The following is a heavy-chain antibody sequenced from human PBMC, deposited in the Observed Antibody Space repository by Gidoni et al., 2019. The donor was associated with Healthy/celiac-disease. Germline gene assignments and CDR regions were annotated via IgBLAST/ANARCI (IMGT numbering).Heavy chain of an antibody. J-gene: IGHJ6*02. V-gene: IGHV4-34*01. CDR3: ARGGGYCSGGSCYSLPYYYYGMDV. CDR1: GGSFSGYY. Sequence: QVQLQQWGAGLLKPSETLSLTCAVYGGSFSGYYWSWIRQPPGKGLEWIGEINHSGSTNYNPSLKSRVTISVDTSKNQFSLKLSSVTAADTAVYYCARGGGYCSGGSCYSLPYYYYGMDVWGQGTTVTVSS. CDR2: INHSGST. D-gene: IGHD2-15*01.